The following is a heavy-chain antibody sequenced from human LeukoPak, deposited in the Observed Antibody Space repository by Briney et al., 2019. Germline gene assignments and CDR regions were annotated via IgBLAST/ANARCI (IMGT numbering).Heavy chain of an antibody. CDR2: ISGSGGST. V-gene: IGHV3-23*01. CDR3: ARTYSSGWSRFDY. J-gene: IGHJ4*02. CDR1: GFTFSSCG. Sequence: GGSLRLSCAASGFTFSSCGMSWVRQAPGKGLEWVSAISGSGGSTYYADSVKGRFTISRDNSENTLYLQMNSLRAEDTAVYYCARTYSSGWSRFDYWGQGTLVTVSS. D-gene: IGHD6-19*01.